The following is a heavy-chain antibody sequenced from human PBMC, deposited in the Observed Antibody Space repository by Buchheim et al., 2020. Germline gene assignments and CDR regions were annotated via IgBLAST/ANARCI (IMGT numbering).Heavy chain of an antibody. Sequence: QVQLQESGPGLVKPSQTLSLTCTVSGDSMGRGGFYWNWIRQHPGMGLEFIGYMYNSGSTYFNPSLRSRVTISADTSKNPFSLKLSSVTAADTAVYFCARGTPRYYFDFWGQGTL. D-gene: IGHD3-10*01. CDR1: GDSMGRGGFY. CDR2: MYNSGST. V-gene: IGHV4-31*03. CDR3: ARGTPRYYFDF. J-gene: IGHJ4*02.